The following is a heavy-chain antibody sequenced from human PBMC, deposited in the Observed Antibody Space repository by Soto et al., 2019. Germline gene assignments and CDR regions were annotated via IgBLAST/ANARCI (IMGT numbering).Heavy chain of an antibody. V-gene: IGHV3-48*01. J-gene: IGHJ4*02. D-gene: IGHD2-2*01. CDR3: ARDIVVVPAAADSDY. Sequence: GGSLRLXCAASGFTFSSYSMNWVRQAPGKGLEWVSYISSSSSTIYYADSVKGRFTISRDNAKNSLYLQMNSLRAEDTAVYYCARDIVVVPAAADSDYWGQGTLVTVSS. CDR2: ISSSSSTI. CDR1: GFTFSSYS.